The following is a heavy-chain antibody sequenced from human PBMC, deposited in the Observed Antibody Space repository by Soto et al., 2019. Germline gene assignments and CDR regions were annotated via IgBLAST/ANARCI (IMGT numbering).Heavy chain of an antibody. Sequence: ASVKVYCKASGYTFTSYYMHWVRQAPGQRLEWMGIINPSGGSTSYAQKFQDRVTMTRDTSTSTVYMELSSLRSEDTAVFYCARDPAYYDFWSGYYTLDYWGQGTLVTVSS. CDR3: ARDPAYYDFWSGYYTLDY. J-gene: IGHJ4*02. D-gene: IGHD3-3*01. CDR2: INPSGGST. CDR1: GYTFTSYY. V-gene: IGHV1-46*01.